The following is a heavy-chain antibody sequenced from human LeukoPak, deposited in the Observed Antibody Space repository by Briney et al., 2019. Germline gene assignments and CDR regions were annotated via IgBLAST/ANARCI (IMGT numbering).Heavy chain of an antibody. J-gene: IGHJ4*02. CDR1: GGSISSGDYY. CDR3: ARVVPAAIEAGRYFDY. Sequence: PSQTLSLTCTVSGGSISSGDYYWSWIRQPPGKGLEWIGYIYYSGSTYYNPSLKSRVTISVDTSKNQFSLKLSSVTAADTAVYYCARVVPAAIEAGRYFDYWGQGTLVTVSS. V-gene: IGHV4-30-4*01. D-gene: IGHD2-2*01. CDR2: IYYSGST.